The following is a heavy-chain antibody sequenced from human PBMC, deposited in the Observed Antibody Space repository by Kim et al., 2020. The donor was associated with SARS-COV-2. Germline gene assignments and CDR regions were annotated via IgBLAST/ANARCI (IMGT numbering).Heavy chain of an antibody. CDR2: ISADGGGT. Sequence: GGSLRLSCAASGFTFRNYAMTWVRQAPGKGLEWVSSISADGGGTYYADSMKGRFTISRDNSKNTLYLQMNSLRVEDSAIYYCAKISAVSATDYWGQGTLVTVSS. D-gene: IGHD6-19*01. CDR1: GFTFRNYA. V-gene: IGHV3-23*01. J-gene: IGHJ4*02. CDR3: AKISAVSATDY.